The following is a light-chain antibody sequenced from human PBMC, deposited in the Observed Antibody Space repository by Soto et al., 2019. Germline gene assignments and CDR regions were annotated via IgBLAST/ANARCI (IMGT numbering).Light chain of an antibody. V-gene: IGKV3-15*01. CDR2: DAS. CDR1: QNVYNN. Sequence: EIVMTQSPATLSVSPGEGATLSCKASQNVYNNLAWYQQRPGQPPRLLIYDASTRATGISARFSGSGYGTEFTLTISSLQSEDFATYYCQQSYSLPWTFGQGTKVDVK. J-gene: IGKJ1*01. CDR3: QQSYSLPWT.